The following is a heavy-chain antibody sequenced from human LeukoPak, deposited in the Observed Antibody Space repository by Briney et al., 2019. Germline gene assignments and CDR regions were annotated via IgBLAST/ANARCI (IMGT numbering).Heavy chain of an antibody. J-gene: IGHJ6*02. V-gene: IGHV3-66*01. CDR2: IYSGGST. CDR1: GFTVSSNY. CDR3: ARASRGYYYYGMDV. D-gene: IGHD5/OR15-5a*01. Sequence: GGSLRLSCVASGFTVSSNYMGWVRQAPGKGLEWVSVIYSGGSTYYADSVKGRFTISRDNSKNTLYLQMNSLRAEDTAVYYCARASRGYYYYGMDVWGQGTTVTVSS.